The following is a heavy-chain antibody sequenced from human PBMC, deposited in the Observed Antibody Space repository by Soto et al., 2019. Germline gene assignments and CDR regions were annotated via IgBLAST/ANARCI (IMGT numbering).Heavy chain of an antibody. J-gene: IGHJ4*02. CDR2: ISSSSSYI. V-gene: IGHV3-21*01. Sequence: PGGSLRLSCAASGFTFSSYGMHWVRQAPGKGLEWVSSISSSSSYIYYADSVKGRFTISRDNAKNSLYLQMNSLRAEDTAVYYCAREDHFNYYDSSGYYSYPAYWGQGTLVTVSS. CDR3: AREDHFNYYDSSGYYSYPAY. CDR1: GFTFSSYG. D-gene: IGHD3-22*01.